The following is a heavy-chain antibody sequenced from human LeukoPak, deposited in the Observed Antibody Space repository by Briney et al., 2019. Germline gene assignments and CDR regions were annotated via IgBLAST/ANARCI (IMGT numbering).Heavy chain of an antibody. Sequence: GASVKLSCKTSGYTFTGSYLHWVRQAPGQGLERMGWINPNSGDTNYAQKFQARVTMTTFTSISTAYMELSSLRSDDTAIYYCARVPYSTAFDYWGLGTLVTVSS. D-gene: IGHD6-13*01. J-gene: IGHJ4*02. V-gene: IGHV1-2*02. CDR1: GYTFTGSY. CDR3: ARVPYSTAFDY. CDR2: INPNSGDT.